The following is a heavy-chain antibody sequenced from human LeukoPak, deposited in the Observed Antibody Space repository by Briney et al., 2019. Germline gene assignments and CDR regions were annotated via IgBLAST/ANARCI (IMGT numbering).Heavy chain of an antibody. CDR1: GFTFSSYG. V-gene: IGHV3-30*02. CDR3: AREGYSYGYSSGY. J-gene: IGHJ4*02. CDR2: IRYDGSNK. Sequence: GGSLRLSCAASGFTFSSYGMHWVRQAPGKGLEWVAFIRYDGSNKYYADSVKGRFTISRDNSKNTLYLQMNSLRAEDTAVYYCAREGYSYGYSSGYWGQGTLVTVSS. D-gene: IGHD5-18*01.